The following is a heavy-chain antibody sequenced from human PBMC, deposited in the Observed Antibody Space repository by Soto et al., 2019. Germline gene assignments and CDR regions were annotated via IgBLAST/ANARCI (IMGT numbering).Heavy chain of an antibody. Sequence: SVKVSCKASGGTFSSYAISWVRQAPGQGLEWMGGIIPIFGTANYAQKFQGRVTITADESTSTAYMELSSLRSEDTAVYYCARQSWGGENYYHYGMDVWGQGTTVTVSS. D-gene: IGHD7-27*01. J-gene: IGHJ6*02. V-gene: IGHV1-69*13. CDR3: ARQSWGGENYYHYGMDV. CDR1: GGTFSSYA. CDR2: IIPIFGTA.